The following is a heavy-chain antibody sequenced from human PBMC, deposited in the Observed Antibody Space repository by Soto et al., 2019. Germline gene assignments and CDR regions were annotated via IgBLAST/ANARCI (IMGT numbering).Heavy chain of an antibody. V-gene: IGHV3-15*07. Sequence: GGSLRLSCAAPDFPFTTAWINWVRQPPGKGLEWVGRIRSNNEGGTSDFAAHVKGRFAISRDDSKNSLYLQMNSLETEDTAVYYCVRVPFGASAAAPRGWFDLWGQGTLVPVSS. CDR3: VRVPFGASAAAPRGWFDL. CDR2: IRSNNEGGTS. CDR1: DFPFTTAW. J-gene: IGHJ5*02. D-gene: IGHD3-3*01.